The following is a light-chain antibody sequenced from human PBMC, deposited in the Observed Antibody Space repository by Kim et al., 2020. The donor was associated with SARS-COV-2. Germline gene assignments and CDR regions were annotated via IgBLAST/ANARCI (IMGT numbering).Light chain of an antibody. CDR3: IEYNTFPWT. CDR1: EDIRND. J-gene: IGKJ1*01. Sequence: DIQMTQSPSSLSASVRDRVTITCRASEDIRNDLGWYQQISGKAPKRLIYAASSLQSGVPSRFSGSGSGTEFTLTISSLQPEDFATYYCIEYNTFPWTFDQGTKVEIK. V-gene: IGKV1-17*01. CDR2: AAS.